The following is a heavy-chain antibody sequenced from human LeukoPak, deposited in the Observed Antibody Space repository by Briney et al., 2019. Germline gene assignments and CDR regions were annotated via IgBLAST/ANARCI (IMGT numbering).Heavy chain of an antibody. CDR1: GGSISSSSYY. V-gene: IGHV4-39*01. CDR3: ARLPRIDIVVVPYFDY. J-gene: IGHJ4*02. D-gene: IGHD2-21*01. CDR2: IYYSGST. Sequence: PSETLSLTCTVSGGSISSSSYYWGWIHQPPGKGLEWIGSIYYSGSTYYNPSLKSRVTISVDTSKNQFSLKLSPVTAADTAVYYCARLPRIDIVVVPYFDYWGQGTLVTVSS.